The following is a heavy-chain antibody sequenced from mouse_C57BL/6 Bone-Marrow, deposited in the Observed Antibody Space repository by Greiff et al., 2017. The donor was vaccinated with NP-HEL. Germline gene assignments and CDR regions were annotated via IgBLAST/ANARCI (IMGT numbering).Heavy chain of an antibody. V-gene: IGHV1-42*01. CDR1: GYSFTGYY. D-gene: IGHD4-1*01. CDR2: INPSTGGT. Sequence: EVQLQQSGPELVKPGASVKISCKASGYSFTGYYMNWVKQSPEKSLEWIGGINPSTGGTTYNQKFKAKATLTVDKSSSAAYMQLKSLTSEDSAVYYCVLKYWAFAYWGQGTLVTVSA. CDR3: VLKYWAFAY. J-gene: IGHJ3*01.